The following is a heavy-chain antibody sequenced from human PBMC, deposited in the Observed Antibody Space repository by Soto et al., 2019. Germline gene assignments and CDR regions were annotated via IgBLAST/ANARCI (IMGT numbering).Heavy chain of an antibody. Sequence: QVQLAQSGAALKKPGASVRVSCKASGDTFTNHHLHWVRQVPGEGLEWMGMINPRGGGTNYPQKFQGRVNMTRDTSTSTAYMELSRLTYDGTALYYCCSLDSGQGYWGQGTMVTVSS. CDR3: CSLDSGQGY. J-gene: IGHJ4*02. V-gene: IGHV1-46*03. CDR1: GDTFTNHH. CDR2: INPRGGGT.